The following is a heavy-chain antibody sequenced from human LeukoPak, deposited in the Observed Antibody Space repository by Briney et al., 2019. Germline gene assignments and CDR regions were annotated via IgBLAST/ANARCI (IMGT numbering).Heavy chain of an antibody. CDR3: ARDSGDVDIRYCSGGSCRLFDY. J-gene: IGHJ4*02. CDR2: IYYSGST. D-gene: IGHD2-15*01. V-gene: IGHV4-39*07. CDR1: GGSISSSSYY. Sequence: SETLSLTCTVSGGSISSSSYYWGWIRQPPGKGLEWIGSIYYSGSTYYNPSLKSRVTISVDTPKNQFSLKLSSVTAADTAVYYCARDSGDVDIRYCSGGSCRLFDYWGQGTLVTVSS.